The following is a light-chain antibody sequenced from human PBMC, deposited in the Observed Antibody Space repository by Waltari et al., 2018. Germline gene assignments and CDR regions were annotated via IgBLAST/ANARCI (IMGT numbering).Light chain of an antibody. CDR3: HEYDTLPVT. V-gene: IGKV1-5*03. CDR1: QSVRKN. CDR2: KAS. J-gene: IGKJ4*01. Sequence: TCRASQSVRKNLALYQQKPGKAPKVVIHKASRLESGVPSRFSGSGYGTEFTLTISSLQPDDFATYYCHEYDTLPVTFGGGTKVEIK.